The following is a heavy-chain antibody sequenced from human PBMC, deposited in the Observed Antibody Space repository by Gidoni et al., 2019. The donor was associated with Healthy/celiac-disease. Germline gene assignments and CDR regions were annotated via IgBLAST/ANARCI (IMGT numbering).Heavy chain of an antibody. Sequence: QVQLVESGGGVVQPGRSLRLSCAASGFTFSSYAMHWVRQAPGKGLEWVAVISYDGSNKYYADSVKGRFTISRDNSKNTLYLQMNSLRAEDTAVYYCARAGYSSGYYFDYWGQGTLVTVSS. J-gene: IGHJ4*02. CDR2: ISYDGSNK. CDR1: GFTFSSYA. CDR3: ARAGYSSGYYFDY. D-gene: IGHD6-19*01. V-gene: IGHV3-30-3*01.